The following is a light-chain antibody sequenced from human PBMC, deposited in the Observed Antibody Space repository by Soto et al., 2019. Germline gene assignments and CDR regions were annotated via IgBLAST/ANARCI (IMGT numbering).Light chain of an antibody. CDR2: WAS. CDR1: QSVFYISNNKNY. CDR3: QQYYTTPPT. V-gene: IGKV4-1*01. Sequence: DIVMTQSPDSLAVSLGERATINCKSSQSVFYISNNKNYLAWYQQKIGQPPKLVLYWASTRESGVPDRFSGSGSGTDFTLTISSLQAEDVAVYYCQQYYTTPPTFGQGTKVEIK. J-gene: IGKJ1*01.